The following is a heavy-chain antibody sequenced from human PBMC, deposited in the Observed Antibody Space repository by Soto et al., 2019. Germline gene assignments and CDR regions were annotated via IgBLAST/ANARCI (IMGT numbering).Heavy chain of an antibody. J-gene: IGHJ5*02. CDR3: ARGGVAARKGRWFDP. CDR1: GGSINSYY. Sequence: QVQLQESGPGLVKPSETLSLTCTVSGGSINSYYWGWIRQPPGKGLEWIGYIHYSGSTNYNPSLKSRVTIAVDTPKNQFSLKVNSMTAADTAVYYCARGGVAARKGRWFDPWGQGTLVTVSS. D-gene: IGHD6-6*01. CDR2: IHYSGST. V-gene: IGHV4-59*01.